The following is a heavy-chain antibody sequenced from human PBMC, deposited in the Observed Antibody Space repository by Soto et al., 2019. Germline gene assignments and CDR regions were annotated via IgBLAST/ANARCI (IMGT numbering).Heavy chain of an antibody. CDR3: AKKVNSGPGSQYFDY. Sequence: GGSLRLSCAASGFTFSSYSMSWVRQAPGKGLEWVSGFRTGGDDGTTYYADSVKGRFTISRDNSKNTLFLQMNSLRVEDTAIYYCAKKVNSGPGSQYFDYWGQGTLVTVSS. D-gene: IGHD3-10*01. CDR2: FRTGGDDGTT. V-gene: IGHV3-23*01. J-gene: IGHJ4*02. CDR1: GFTFSSYS.